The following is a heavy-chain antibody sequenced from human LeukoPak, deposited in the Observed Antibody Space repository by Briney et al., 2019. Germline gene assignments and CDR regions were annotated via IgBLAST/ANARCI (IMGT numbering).Heavy chain of an antibody. CDR3: ARDLVQDYGDYRSFDS. Sequence: PGGSLRLSCAASGFTFSSYAMHWVRQAPGKGLEYVSAISSNGGSTYYANSVKGRFTISRDNSKNTLYLQMGSLRAEDMAVYYCARDLVQDYGDYRSFDSWGQGTLVTVSS. CDR2: ISSNGGST. D-gene: IGHD4-17*01. V-gene: IGHV3-64*01. J-gene: IGHJ4*02. CDR1: GFTFSSYA.